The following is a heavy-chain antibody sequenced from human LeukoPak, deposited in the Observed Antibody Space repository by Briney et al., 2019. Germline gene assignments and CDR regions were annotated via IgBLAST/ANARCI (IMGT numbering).Heavy chain of an antibody. CDR3: ARSVVEAGSYYFDY. V-gene: IGHV5-51*01. D-gene: IGHD3-3*01. CDR2: IYSGDSDT. J-gene: IGHJ4*02. Sequence: GESLKISCKGSGYSFTSYCIGCVRQMRGKGLEWMGFIYSGDSDTIYCPSFQGQVTISADKSISTAYLQWSSLKASDTAMYYCARSVVEAGSYYFDYWGQGTLGTVSS. CDR1: GYSFTSYC.